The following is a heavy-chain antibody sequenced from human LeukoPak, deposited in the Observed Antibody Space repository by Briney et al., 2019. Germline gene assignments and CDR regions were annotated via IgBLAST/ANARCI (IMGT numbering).Heavy chain of an antibody. J-gene: IGHJ4*02. CDR1: GGSIRSYY. V-gene: IGHV4-59*08. CDR3: ARHDSLLVWFDY. D-gene: IGHD2-8*01. CDR2: IYYSGST. Sequence: SEALSLTCTVSGGSIRSYYWSWIRQPPGKGLEWIGYIYYSGSTNYNPSLKSRVTISVDTSKNQFSLKLSSVTAADTALYYCARHDSLLVWFDYWGLGTLVTVSS.